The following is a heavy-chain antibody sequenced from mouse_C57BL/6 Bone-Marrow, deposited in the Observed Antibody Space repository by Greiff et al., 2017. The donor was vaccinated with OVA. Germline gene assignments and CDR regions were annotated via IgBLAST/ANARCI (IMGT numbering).Heavy chain of an antibody. CDR2: IYPSDSET. CDR3: ARWGSFDY. J-gene: IGHJ2*01. CDR1: GYTFTSYW. Sequence: QVQLKQPGAELVRPGSSVKLSCKASGYTFTSYWMDWVKQRPGQGLEWIGNIYPSDSETNYNQKFKDKATLTVDKSSSTAYMQLSSLTSEDSAVYYCARWGSFDYWGQGTTLTVSS. V-gene: IGHV1-61*01.